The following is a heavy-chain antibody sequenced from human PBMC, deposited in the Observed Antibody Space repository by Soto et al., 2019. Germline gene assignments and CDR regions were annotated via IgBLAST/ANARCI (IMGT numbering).Heavy chain of an antibody. CDR3: AREWGQDYYDSSGYYYVY. CDR1: GGTFSSYT. V-gene: IGHV1-69*08. D-gene: IGHD3-22*01. J-gene: IGHJ4*02. Sequence: QVQLVQSGAEVKKPGSSVKVSCKASGGTFSSYTISWVRQAPGQGLEWMGRIIPILGIANYAQKFQGRVTITADKSTSTAYMELSSLRSEDTAVYYCAREWGQDYYDSSGYYYVYWGQGTLVTVSS. CDR2: IIPILGIA.